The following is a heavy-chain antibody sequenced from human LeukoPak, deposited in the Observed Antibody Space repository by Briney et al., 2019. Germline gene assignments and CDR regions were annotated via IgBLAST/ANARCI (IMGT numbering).Heavy chain of an antibody. Sequence: PGGSLRFSCAASGFTFSSYGIHWVRQAPGKGLEWVAVISYDGSTKYYADSVKGRFTISRDNSKNTLYLQMNSLRAEDTAVYYCAKLKASSWPLGGAMDVWGQGTTVTVSS. D-gene: IGHD6-13*01. J-gene: IGHJ6*02. CDR2: ISYDGSTK. CDR1: GFTFSSYG. CDR3: AKLKASSWPLGGAMDV. V-gene: IGHV3-30*18.